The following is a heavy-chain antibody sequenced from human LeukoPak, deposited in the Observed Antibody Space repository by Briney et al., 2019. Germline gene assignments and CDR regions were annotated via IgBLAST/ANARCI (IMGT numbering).Heavy chain of an antibody. V-gene: IGHV3-23*01. CDR1: GFTFSSYA. J-gene: IGHJ4*02. CDR3: NYYGSGSYYIPFDY. D-gene: IGHD3-10*01. CDR2: ISGSGGST. Sequence: QTGGSLRLSCAASGFTFSSYAMSWVRQAPGKGLEWVSAISGSGGSTYYADSVEGRFTISRDNSKNTLYLQMNSLRAEDTAVYYCNYYGSGSYYIPFDYWGQGTLVTVSS.